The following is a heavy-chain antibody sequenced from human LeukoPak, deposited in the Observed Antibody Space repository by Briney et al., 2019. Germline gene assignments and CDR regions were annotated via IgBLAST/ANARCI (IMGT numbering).Heavy chain of an antibody. CDR3: ARDRRSGEDSNF. Sequence: PGGSLRLSCEASGFTFSAYAMTWVRQAPGKGLEWVSSIGSDNKPHYSESVKGRFAISRDNSKNILFLHLNSLRAEDTALYYCARDRRSGEDSNFWGQGTLVTVSS. J-gene: IGHJ4*02. V-gene: IGHV3-23*01. CDR1: GFTFSAYA. D-gene: IGHD2-15*01. CDR2: IGSDNKP.